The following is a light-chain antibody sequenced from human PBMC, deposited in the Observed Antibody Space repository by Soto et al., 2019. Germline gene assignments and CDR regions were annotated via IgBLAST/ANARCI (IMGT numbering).Light chain of an antibody. V-gene: IGKV1-5*03. CDR3: QQYKSHRRT. Sequence: DIQLTQSPSTLSASVGDRVTITCRASQSISSWLAWYQQKQGKAPKLLINKASSLESGVPSRFRGSGSGTEFTLTISRLQPDDFATYYCQQYKSHRRTFGQGTKVDIK. J-gene: IGKJ1*01. CDR1: QSISSW. CDR2: KAS.